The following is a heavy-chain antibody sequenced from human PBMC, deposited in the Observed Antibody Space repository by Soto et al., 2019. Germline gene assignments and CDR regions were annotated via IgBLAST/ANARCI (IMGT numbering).Heavy chain of an antibody. J-gene: IGHJ4*02. Sequence: GGSLRLSCTVSGFTFSGHAMHWVRQAPGKGLEWVAQIWYDGSNKYYADSVKGRFTISRDNAKNLVYLQTNSLRAEDTAVYYCAGGTGWVHDYWGQGTLVTVSS. CDR3: AGGTGWVHDY. CDR2: IWYDGSNK. D-gene: IGHD1-1*01. V-gene: IGHV3-33*03. CDR1: GFTFSGHA.